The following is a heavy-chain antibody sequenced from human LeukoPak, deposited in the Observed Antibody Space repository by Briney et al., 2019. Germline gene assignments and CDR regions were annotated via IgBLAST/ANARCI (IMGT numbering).Heavy chain of an antibody. J-gene: IGHJ4*02. D-gene: IGHD6-13*01. CDR2: IYYSGST. CDR3: ARSPYSSSWHHPAPFDY. Sequence: PSETLSLTCTVSGGSISSYYWSWLRQPPGKGLEWSGYIYYSGSTNYNPSLKSRVTISVDTSKNQFSLKLSSVTAADTAVYYCARSPYSSSWHHPAPFDYWGQGTLVTVSS. CDR1: GGSISSYY. V-gene: IGHV4-59*01.